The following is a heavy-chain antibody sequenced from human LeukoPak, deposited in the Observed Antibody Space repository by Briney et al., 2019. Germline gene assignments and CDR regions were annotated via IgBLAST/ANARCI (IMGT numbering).Heavy chain of an antibody. CDR3: ARDPSRMSGYWFDP. V-gene: IGHV3-66*01. D-gene: IGHD5-12*01. J-gene: IGHJ5*02. CDR2: IYSGGST. CDR1: GFTVSSNY. Sequence: GGSLRLSCAASGFTVSSNYMSWVRQAPGKGLEWVSVIYSGGSTYYADSVKGRFTISRDNSKNTLYLQMNSLRAEDTAVYYCARDPSRMSGYWFDPWGQGTLVTVSS.